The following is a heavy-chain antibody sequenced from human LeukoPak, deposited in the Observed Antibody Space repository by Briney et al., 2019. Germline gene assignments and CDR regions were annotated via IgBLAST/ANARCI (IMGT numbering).Heavy chain of an antibody. Sequence: GESLKISCKGSGYSFTSYWIGWVRQMPGKGLEWMGIIYPGDSDTRYSPSFQGQVTISADKSISTAYLQWSSLKASDTAMYYCARLTLPAAGNYYFDYWGQGTLVTVSS. CDR3: ARLTLPAAGNYYFDY. J-gene: IGHJ4*02. D-gene: IGHD6-13*01. CDR1: GYSFTSYW. CDR2: IYPGDSDT. V-gene: IGHV5-51*01.